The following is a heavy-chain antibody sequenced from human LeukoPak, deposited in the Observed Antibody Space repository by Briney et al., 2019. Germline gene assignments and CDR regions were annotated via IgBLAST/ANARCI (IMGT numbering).Heavy chain of an antibody. CDR1: GFTFSSYW. D-gene: IGHD6-19*01. V-gene: IGHV3-7*02. J-gene: IGHJ4*02. CDR2: IKQDGSEK. Sequence: PGGSLRLSCVVSGFTFSSYWMSWVRQSPGKGLEWVANIKQDGSEKYYVDSVKGRFTISRDNAKNSLYLQMNSLRAEDTAVYFCSRVGSSGWPNYFDSWGQGTLVTVSS. CDR3: SRVGSSGWPNYFDS.